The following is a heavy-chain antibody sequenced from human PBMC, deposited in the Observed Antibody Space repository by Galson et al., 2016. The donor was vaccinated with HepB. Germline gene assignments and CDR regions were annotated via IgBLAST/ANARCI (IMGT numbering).Heavy chain of an antibody. CDR2: ISNCCDIY. CDR1: GFTFINYG. Sequence: SLRLSCAASGFTFINYGMTWVRRAPGKGLEWVSVISNCCDIYYYADSAKGRFRISRDNSKNPLYLQMNSLGAEETAIYYCLKGSIGSGGLDVWGPGTTVTVSS. V-gene: IGHV3-23*01. J-gene: IGHJ6*01. CDR3: LKGSIGSGGLDV. D-gene: IGHD2-15*01.